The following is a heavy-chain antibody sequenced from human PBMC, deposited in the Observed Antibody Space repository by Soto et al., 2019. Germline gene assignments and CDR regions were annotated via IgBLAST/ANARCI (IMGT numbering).Heavy chain of an antibody. J-gene: IGHJ4*02. CDR1: GGSISSYY. CDR2: IYYSGST. CDR3: ASFTYYYDSSFDY. Sequence: PSETLSLTCTVSGGSISSYYWSWIRQPPGKGLEWIGYIYYSGSTNYNPSLKSRVTISVDTSKNQFSLKLSSVTAADTAVYYCASFTYYYDSSFDYWGQGTLVTVSS. V-gene: IGHV4-59*12. D-gene: IGHD3-22*01.